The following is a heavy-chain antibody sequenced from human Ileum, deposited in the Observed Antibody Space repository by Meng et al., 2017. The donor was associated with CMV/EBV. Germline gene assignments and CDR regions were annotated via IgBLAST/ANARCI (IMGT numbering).Heavy chain of an antibody. Sequence: QVQLLQLGAGVKTPGASVKVSCKASGYTFTSYYIHWVRQAPGQGLEWMGWINPNNGDTNYAQKFQGGVTMTRDTSINTAYMEVTSADTAVYYCVRGANYASYRVDYWGQGTLVTVSS. V-gene: IGHV1-2*02. CDR1: GYTFTSYY. CDR3: VRGANYASYRVDY. J-gene: IGHJ4*02. CDR2: INPNNGDT. D-gene: IGHD1-7*01.